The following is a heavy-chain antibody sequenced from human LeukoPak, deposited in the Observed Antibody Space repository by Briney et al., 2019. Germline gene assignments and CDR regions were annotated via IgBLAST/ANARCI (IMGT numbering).Heavy chain of an antibody. D-gene: IGHD2-15*01. V-gene: IGHV4-34*01. CDR2: INHSGST. J-gene: IGHJ6*02. Sequence: PGGSLRLSCAASGFTFSNYVMKWVRQTPGKGLEWIGEINHSGSTNYNPSLKSRVTISVDTSNNQFSLKLSSVTAADTAVYYCARASEQPLYFNSYYYYGMDVWGQGTTVTVSS. CDR1: GFTFSNYV. CDR3: ARASEQPLYFNSYYYYGMDV.